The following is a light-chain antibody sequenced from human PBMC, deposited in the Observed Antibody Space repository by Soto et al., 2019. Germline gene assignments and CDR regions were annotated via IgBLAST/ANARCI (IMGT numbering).Light chain of an antibody. V-gene: IGLV2-14*01. CDR1: NRDVGSYNL. CDR2: EVR. Sequence: QSVLTQPASVSGSPGQSITIACTGTNRDVGSYNLVSWYQQRPGEAPKLIISEVRNRPSGISYRFTGSKSGNTASLTISGLQAEDEGDYYGISYTTTSTLVFGGGTKLTVL. J-gene: IGLJ3*02. CDR3: ISYTTTSTLV.